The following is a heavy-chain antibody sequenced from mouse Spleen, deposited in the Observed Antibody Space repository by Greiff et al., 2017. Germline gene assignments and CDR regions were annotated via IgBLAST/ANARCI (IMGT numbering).Heavy chain of an antibody. D-gene: IGHD2-10*01. CDR3: TTAYYGNTLAY. CDR2: IDPEDGDT. V-gene: IGHV14-1*01. CDR1: GFNIKDYY. Sequence: VQLQQSGAELVRPGASVKLSCTASGFNIKDYYMHWVKQRPEQGLEWIGRIDPEDGDTEYAPKFQGKATMTADTSSNTAYLQLSSLTSEDTAVYYCTTAYYGNTLAYWGQGTLVTVSA. J-gene: IGHJ3*01.